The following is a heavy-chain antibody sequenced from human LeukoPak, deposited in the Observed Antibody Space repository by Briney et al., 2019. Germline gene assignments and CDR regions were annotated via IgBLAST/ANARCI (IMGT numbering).Heavy chain of an antibody. J-gene: IGHJ5*02. CDR3: AASQYYYDSSGYYFDP. CDR2: IYYDGTT. D-gene: IGHD3-22*01. CDR1: GASVGSANFY. Sequence: SETLSLTCSVSGASVGSANFYWAWMRQPPGKGLEWIGSIYYDGTTHYNPSLKSRATISADRSKNQFSLKLTSVTAADTAVYYCAASQYYYDSSGYYFDPWGQGTLVTVSS. V-gene: IGHV4-39*07.